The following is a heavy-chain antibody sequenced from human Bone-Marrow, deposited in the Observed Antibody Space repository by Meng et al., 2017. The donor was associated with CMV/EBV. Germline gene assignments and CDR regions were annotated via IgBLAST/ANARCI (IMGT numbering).Heavy chain of an antibody. D-gene: IGHD2-2*01. CDR3: ARQLPKGFDI. CDR1: GGTFSSYA. J-gene: IGHJ3*02. Sequence: SVKVSCKASGGTFSSYATSWVRQAPGQGLEWMGGIIPIFGTANYAQKFQGRVTITTDESTSTAYMELSSLRSEDTAVYYCARQLPKGFDIWGQGTMVTVSS. CDR2: IIPIFGTA. V-gene: IGHV1-69*05.